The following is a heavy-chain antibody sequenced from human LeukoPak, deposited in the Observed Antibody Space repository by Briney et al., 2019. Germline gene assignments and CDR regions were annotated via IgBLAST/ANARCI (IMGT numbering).Heavy chain of an antibody. CDR1: GFTFSSYA. D-gene: IGHD2-21*02. CDR3: TSWGDTTAEYFQR. V-gene: IGHV3-7*01. CDR2: INPDGRDT. J-gene: IGHJ1*01. Sequence: GGSLRLSCAASGFTFSSYAMHWVRQAPGKGLEWVAHINPDGRDTYYVDSVKGRFTISRDNAQNSMYLQMNSLRVEDTAVYYCTSWGDTTAEYFQRWGQGTLVTVSS.